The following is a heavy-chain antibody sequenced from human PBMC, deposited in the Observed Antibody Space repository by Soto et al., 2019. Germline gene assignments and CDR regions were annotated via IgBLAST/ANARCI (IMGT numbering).Heavy chain of an antibody. Sequence: SETLSLTCTVSGGSISSSSYYWGWIRQPPGEGLEWIGSIYYSGSTYYNPSLKSRVTISVDTSKNQFSLKLSSVTAADTAVYYCARGLHWKSPSIGPTNWFDPWGQGTLVTVSS. D-gene: IGHD1-1*01. J-gene: IGHJ5*02. V-gene: IGHV4-39*07. CDR2: IYYSGST. CDR3: ARGLHWKSPSIGPTNWFDP. CDR1: GGSISSSSYY.